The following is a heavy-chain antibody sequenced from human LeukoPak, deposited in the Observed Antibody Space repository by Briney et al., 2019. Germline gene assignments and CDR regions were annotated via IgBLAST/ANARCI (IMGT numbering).Heavy chain of an antibody. V-gene: IGHV1-69*05. CDR1: GYTFTSYG. Sequence: GASVKVSCKASGYTFTSYGISWVRQAPGQGLEWMGGIIPIFGTANYAQKFQGRVTITTDESTSTAYMELSSLRSEDTAVYYCARSIAAAGHYYYMDVWGKGTTVTVSS. J-gene: IGHJ6*03. CDR2: IIPIFGTA. D-gene: IGHD6-13*01. CDR3: ARSIAAAGHYYYMDV.